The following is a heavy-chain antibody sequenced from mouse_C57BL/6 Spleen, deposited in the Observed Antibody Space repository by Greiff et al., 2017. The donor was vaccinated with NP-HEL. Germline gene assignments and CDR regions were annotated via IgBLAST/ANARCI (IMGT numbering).Heavy chain of an antibody. J-gene: IGHJ3*01. V-gene: IGHV1-76*01. CDR1: GYTFTDYY. Sequence: QVQLQQSGAELVRPGASVKLSCKASGYTFTDYYMNWVRQRPGQGLEWIARIYPGSGNSFYSEKFKGKATLTAEKSSSTAYMQLNSLTSEDSSVXFCARGDGGFAYWGQGTLVTVSA. CDR3: ARGDGGFAY. D-gene: IGHD3-3*01. CDR2: IYPGSGNS.